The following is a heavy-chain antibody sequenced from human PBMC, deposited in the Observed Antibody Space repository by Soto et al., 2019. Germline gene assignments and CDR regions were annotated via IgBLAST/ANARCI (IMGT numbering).Heavy chain of an antibody. CDR3: ATESIAASFDY. D-gene: IGHD6-6*01. V-gene: IGHV1-24*01. Sequence: ASVKVSCKASGYTFTSYGISWVRQAPGKGLEWMGGFDPEDGETIYAQKFQGRVTMTEDTSTDTAYMELSSLRSEDTALYYCATESIAASFDYWGQGTLVTVSS. CDR1: GYTFTSYG. J-gene: IGHJ4*02. CDR2: FDPEDGET.